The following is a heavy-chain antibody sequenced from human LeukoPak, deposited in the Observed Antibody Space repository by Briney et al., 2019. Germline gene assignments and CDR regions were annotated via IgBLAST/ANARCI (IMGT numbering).Heavy chain of an antibody. CDR1: GGSISSYY. Sequence: SETLSLTCTVSGGSISSYYWSWIRQPPGKGLEWIGYIYYSGSTNYNPSLKSRVTISVDTSKNQFSLKLSSVTAAGTAVYYCARLYDFWSGNYYYYMDVWGKGTTVTVSS. V-gene: IGHV4-59*01. J-gene: IGHJ6*03. CDR2: IYYSGST. D-gene: IGHD3-3*01. CDR3: ARLYDFWSGNYYYYMDV.